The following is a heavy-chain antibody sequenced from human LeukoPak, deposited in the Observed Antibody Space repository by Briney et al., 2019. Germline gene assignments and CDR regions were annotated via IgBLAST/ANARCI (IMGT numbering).Heavy chain of an antibody. CDR3: ARDLSGSYFYFDY. J-gene: IGHJ4*02. CDR2: IYSGGST. D-gene: IGHD1-26*01. V-gene: IGHV3-53*01. CDR1: GFTFISNY. Sequence: TGGSLRPSCAASGFTFISNYMSWVRQAPGKGLEWVSVIYSGGSTYYADSVKGRFTISRDNSKNTLYLQMNSLRAEDTAVYYCARDLSGSYFYFDYWGQGTLVTVSS.